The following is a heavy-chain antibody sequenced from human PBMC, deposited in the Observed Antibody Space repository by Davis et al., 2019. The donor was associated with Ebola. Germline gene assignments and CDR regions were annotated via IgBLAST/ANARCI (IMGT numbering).Heavy chain of an antibody. CDR3: TRDSPIVVVTAPNYYYYGMDV. D-gene: IGHD2-21*02. J-gene: IGHJ6*02. CDR2: IRSKAYGGTT. Sequence: GESLKISCAASGFTFSSYWMSWVRQAPGKGLEWVGFIRSKAYGGTTEYAASVKGRFTISRDDSKSIAYLQMNSLKTEDTAVYYCTRDSPIVVVTAPNYYYYGMDVWGQGTTVTVSS. V-gene: IGHV3-49*04. CDR1: GFTFSSYW.